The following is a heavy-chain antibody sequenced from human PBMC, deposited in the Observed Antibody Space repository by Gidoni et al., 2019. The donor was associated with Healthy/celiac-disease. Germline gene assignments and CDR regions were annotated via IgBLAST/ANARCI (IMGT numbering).Heavy chain of an antibody. Sequence: QLQLVQSGAEVTKHGSPLTFSCKPPGGTSSGYTTSWVRQSLGQGLECMVRIIPILGTANYAQKCQGRVTITADKSTSTAYMEPSSLRSEDTSVYYCARDRRHYYDSSGQQGFDYWGKGTLVTVSS. J-gene: IGHJ4*02. V-gene: IGHV1-69*08. CDR2: IIPILGTA. CDR1: GGTSSGYT. CDR3: ARDRRHYYDSSGQQGFDY. D-gene: IGHD3-22*01.